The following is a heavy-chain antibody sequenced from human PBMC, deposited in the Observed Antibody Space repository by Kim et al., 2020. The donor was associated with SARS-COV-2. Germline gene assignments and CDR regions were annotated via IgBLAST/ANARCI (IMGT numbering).Heavy chain of an antibody. CDR3: ARDLTYCSSTSCYPTLKFDP. J-gene: IGHJ5*02. D-gene: IGHD2-2*01. CDR2: IYYSGST. CDR1: GGSISSYY. Sequence: SETLSLTCTVSGGSISSYYWSWIRQPPGKGLEWIGYIYYSGSTNYNPSLKSRVTISVDTSKNQFSLKLSSVTAADTAVYYCARDLTYCSSTSCYPTLKFDPWGQGTLVTVSS. V-gene: IGHV4-59*01.